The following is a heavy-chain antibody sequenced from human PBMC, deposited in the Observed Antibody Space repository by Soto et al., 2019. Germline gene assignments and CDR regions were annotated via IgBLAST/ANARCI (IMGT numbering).Heavy chain of an antibody. CDR1: GFTFSSYS. Sequence: PGGSLRLSCAASGFTFSSYSMNWVRQAPGKGLEWVSSISSSSSYIYYADSVKGRFTISRDNAKNSLYLQMNSLRAEDTAVYYCARDFSPRLYSSSLSWGYYWGQGTLVTVPQ. J-gene: IGHJ4*02. CDR2: ISSSSSYI. CDR3: ARDFSPRLYSSSLSWGYY. V-gene: IGHV3-21*01. D-gene: IGHD6-6*01.